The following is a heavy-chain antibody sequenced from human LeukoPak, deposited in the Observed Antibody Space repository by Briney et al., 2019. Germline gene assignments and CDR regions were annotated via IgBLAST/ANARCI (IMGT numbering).Heavy chain of an antibody. CDR2: ISSGSRTI. CDR1: GFSFSSYS. Sequence: GGSLRLSCAASGFSFSSYSMNWVRQAPGRGLEWISYISSGSRTIFYADSVKGRFTIFRDNAKNSLYLLMNSLRADDTAVYYCARESITGDRDFDYWGQGTPITVSS. D-gene: IGHD7-27*01. J-gene: IGHJ4*02. CDR3: ARESITGDRDFDY. V-gene: IGHV3-48*01.